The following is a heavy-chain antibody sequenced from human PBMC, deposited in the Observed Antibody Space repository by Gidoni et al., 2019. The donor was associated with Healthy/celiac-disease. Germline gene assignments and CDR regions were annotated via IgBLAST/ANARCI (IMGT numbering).Heavy chain of an antibody. CDR3: ARGPGGGWRVNYYFDY. Sequence: RLSCAASGFTFSSYWMHWVRQAPGKGLVWVSRINSDGSSTSYADSVKGRFTISRDNAKNTLYLQMNSLRAEDTAVYYCARGPGGGWRVNYYFDYWGQGTLVTVSS. D-gene: IGHD6-19*01. V-gene: IGHV3-74*01. J-gene: IGHJ4*02. CDR1: GFTFSSYW. CDR2: INSDGSST.